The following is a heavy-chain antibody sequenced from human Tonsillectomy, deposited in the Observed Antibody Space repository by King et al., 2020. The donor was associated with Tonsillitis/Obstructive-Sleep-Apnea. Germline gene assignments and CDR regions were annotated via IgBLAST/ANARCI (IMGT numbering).Heavy chain of an antibody. CDR1: GYSFTSYW. CDR2: IYPGDSDT. D-gene: IGHD6-6*01. J-gene: IGHJ5*02. V-gene: IGHV5-51*01. CDR3: ARHWEYSSSSNWFDP. Sequence: VQLVESGAEVKKPGESLKISCTGSGYSFTSYWIGWVRQMPGKGLEWMGIIYPGDSDTRYSPSFQGQVTISADKSISTAYLQWSSLKASDTAMYYCARHWEYSSSSNWFDPWGQGTLVTVSS.